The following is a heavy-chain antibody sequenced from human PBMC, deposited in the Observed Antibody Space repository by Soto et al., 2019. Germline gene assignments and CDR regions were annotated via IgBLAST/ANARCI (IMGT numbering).Heavy chain of an antibody. CDR3: ARELVGGGGSDY. CDR2: IIPIFGTA. V-gene: IGHV1-69*13. CDR1: GGTFSSYA. J-gene: IGHJ4*02. D-gene: IGHD1-26*01. Sequence: SVKVSCKASGGTFSSYAISWVRHAPGQGLEWMGGIIPIFGTANYAQKFQGRVTITADESTSTAYMELSSLRSEDTAVYYCARELVGGGGSDYWGQGTLVTVSS.